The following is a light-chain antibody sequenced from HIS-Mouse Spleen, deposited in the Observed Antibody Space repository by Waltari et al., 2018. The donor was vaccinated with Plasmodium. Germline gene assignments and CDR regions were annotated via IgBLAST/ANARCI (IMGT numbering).Light chain of an antibody. CDR3: QQYYSFPYT. Sequence: AIWMTQSPYLLSASTGDSATISCRMSQVISSYLAWYQQKPGKATELLIYAASTLQSGVPSRFSGSGSGTDFTLTISCLQSEDFATYYCQQYYSFPYTFGQGTKLEIK. CDR2: AAS. J-gene: IGKJ2*01. CDR1: QVISSY. V-gene: IGKV1D-8*02.